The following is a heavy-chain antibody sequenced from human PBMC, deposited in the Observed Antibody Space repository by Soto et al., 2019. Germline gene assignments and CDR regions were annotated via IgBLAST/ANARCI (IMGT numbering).Heavy chain of an antibody. D-gene: IGHD3-3*01. V-gene: IGHV1-18*01. CDR3: ARGTAPYYDFWSGYYTGDYGMDV. CDR2: ISAYNGNT. CDR1: GYTFTSYG. Sequence: ASVKVSCKASGYTFTSYGISWVRQAPGQGPEWMGWISAYNGNTNYAQKLQGGVTMTTDTSTSTAYMELRSLRSDDTAVYYCARGTAPYYDFWSGYYTGDYGMDVWGQGTTVTVS. J-gene: IGHJ6*02.